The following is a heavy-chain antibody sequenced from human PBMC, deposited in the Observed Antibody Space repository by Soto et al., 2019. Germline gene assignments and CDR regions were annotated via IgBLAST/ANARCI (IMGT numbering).Heavy chain of an antibody. CDR2: IIGSGGGT. CDR3: AKAVSGSGSYYDY. J-gene: IGHJ4*02. D-gene: IGHD3-10*01. Sequence: GGSLRLSCAASGFTFSNYAMSWVRQAPGKGLEWVSGIIGSGGGTYFADSVKGRFTISRDNSKNTLYLQMNSLRAEDTAIYFCAKAVSGSGSYYDYWGQGTLVTVSS. V-gene: IGHV3-23*01. CDR1: GFTFSNYA.